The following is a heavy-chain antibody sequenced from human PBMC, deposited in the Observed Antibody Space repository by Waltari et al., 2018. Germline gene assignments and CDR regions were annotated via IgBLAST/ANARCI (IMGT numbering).Heavy chain of an antibody. CDR3: AREIRGTGYFPDAFDI. CDR2: ISNSRTTI. D-gene: IGHD3-9*01. V-gene: IGHV3-48*01. Sequence: EVQLVESGGGSVQPGGSLRLSCAASEFPFRSYSITWVRQAPGQGLEWVAYISNSRTTIYYADSVKGRFTISRDNDQNSLYLQMNSLRAEDTAVYYCAREIRGTGYFPDAFDIWGQGTMVTVSS. J-gene: IGHJ3*02. CDR1: EFPFRSYS.